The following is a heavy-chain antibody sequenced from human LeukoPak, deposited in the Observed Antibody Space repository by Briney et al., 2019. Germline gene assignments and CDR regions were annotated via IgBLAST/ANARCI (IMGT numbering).Heavy chain of an antibody. Sequence: GGSLRLSCAASGFTFSSYGMHWVRQAPGKGLEWVAAISYDGTNKYYADSVKGRFTISRDNSKNTLYLQMNSLRAEDTAVYYCAKDLNYYGDFLDYWGQGTLVTVSS. V-gene: IGHV3-30*18. D-gene: IGHD4-17*01. CDR2: ISYDGTNK. CDR1: GFTFSSYG. CDR3: AKDLNYYGDFLDY. J-gene: IGHJ4*02.